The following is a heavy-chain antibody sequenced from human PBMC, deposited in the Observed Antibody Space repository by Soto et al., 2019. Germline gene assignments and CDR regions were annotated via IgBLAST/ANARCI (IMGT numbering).Heavy chain of an antibody. CDR2: INNSGST. V-gene: IGHV4-34*01. D-gene: IGHD3-22*01. Sequence: SETLSLTCAVYGGSFSGYYWSWIRQPPGKGLEWIGEINNSGSTNYNPSLKSRVTISVDTSKNQFSLKLSSVTAADTAVYYCARGGLWYYYDSSGYRPSVYYGMGVWGQGTTVTVSS. CDR3: ARGGLWYYYDSSGYRPSVYYGMGV. J-gene: IGHJ6*02. CDR1: GGSFSGYY.